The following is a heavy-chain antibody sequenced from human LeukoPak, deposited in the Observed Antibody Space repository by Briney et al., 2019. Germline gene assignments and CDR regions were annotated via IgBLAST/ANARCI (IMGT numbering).Heavy chain of an antibody. CDR1: GGTFSSYA. D-gene: IGHD3-9*01. V-gene: IGHV1-69*05. J-gene: IGHJ4*02. CDR2: IIPIFGTA. Sequence: ASVKVSCKASGGTFSSYAISWVRQAPGQGLEWMGRIIPIFGTANYAQKFQGRVTITTDESTSTAYMELSSLRSEDTAVYYCASSWDPNYDILTGYYPDFDYWGQGTLVTVSS. CDR3: ASSWDPNYDILTGYYPDFDY.